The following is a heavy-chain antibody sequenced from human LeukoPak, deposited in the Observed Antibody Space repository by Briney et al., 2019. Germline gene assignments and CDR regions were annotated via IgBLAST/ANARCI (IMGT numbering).Heavy chain of an antibody. J-gene: IGHJ4*02. CDR3: VRGSGSYYFFEY. Sequence: GGSLRLSCAASGFTLSTYALHWVRQRPGEGLEWVSSIGTSGDTCYADSVKGRFTISRENAEGSFSLQMHSLRAGDTAVYYCVRGSGSYYFFEYWGQGALVTVSS. CDR1: GFTLSTYA. V-gene: IGHV3-13*01. CDR2: IGTSGDT. D-gene: IGHD3-10*01.